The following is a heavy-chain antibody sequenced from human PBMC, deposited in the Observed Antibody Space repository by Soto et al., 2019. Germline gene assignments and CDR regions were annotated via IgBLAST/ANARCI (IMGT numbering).Heavy chain of an antibody. D-gene: IGHD2-2*01. V-gene: IGHV4-59*08. Sequence: SETLSLTCTVSGGSISSYYWSWIRQPPGKGLEWIGYIYYSGSTNYNPSLKSRVTISVDTSKNQFSLKLSSVTAADTAVYYCARLIVVVPAAPTFDYWGQGTLVTVSS. CDR3: ARLIVVVPAAPTFDY. CDR1: GGSISSYY. J-gene: IGHJ4*02. CDR2: IYYSGST.